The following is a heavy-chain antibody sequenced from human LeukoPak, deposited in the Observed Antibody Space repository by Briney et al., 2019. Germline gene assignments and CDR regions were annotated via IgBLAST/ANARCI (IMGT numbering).Heavy chain of an antibody. J-gene: IGHJ4*02. CDR1: GFTFSSYA. D-gene: IGHD3-9*01. V-gene: IGHV3-23*01. Sequence: GGSLRLSCAASGFTFSSYAMSWVRQAPGKGLEWVSPISGSGGSTYYADSVKGRLTISRDNSKNTLYLQMNSLRAEDTAVYYCAKDRQGRYFDWLLPPYYFDYWGQGTLVTVSS. CDR3: AKDRQGRYFDWLLPPYYFDY. CDR2: ISGSGGST.